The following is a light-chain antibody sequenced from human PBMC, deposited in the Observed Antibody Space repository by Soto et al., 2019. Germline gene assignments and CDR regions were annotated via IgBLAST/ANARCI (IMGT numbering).Light chain of an antibody. Sequence: EIVLTQSPGPLSLSPGERATLSCRASQSVSSNYLAWYQQKPGQAPRLPIFGASIRATGSPDRFSGSGSGTDFTLTITRLEPEDCAVYFCLRDSSSQWTFGQGTKVEIK. J-gene: IGKJ1*01. CDR1: QSVSSNY. CDR3: LRDSSSQWT. V-gene: IGKV3-20*01. CDR2: GAS.